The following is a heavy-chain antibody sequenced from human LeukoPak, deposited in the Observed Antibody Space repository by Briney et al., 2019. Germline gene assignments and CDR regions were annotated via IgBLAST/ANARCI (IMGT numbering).Heavy chain of an antibody. CDR1: GFTFSSYE. CDR2: ISSSGSTI. V-gene: IGHV3-48*03. J-gene: IGHJ4*02. Sequence: GGSLRLSCAASGFTFSSYEMNWVRQAPGKGLEWVSYISSSGSTIYYADSVKGRFTISRDNAKNSLYLQMNSLRAEDTAVYYCARGHTPYYDYVWGSYPCYFDYWGQGTLVTVSS. CDR3: ARGHTPYYDYVWGSYPCYFDY. D-gene: IGHD3-16*01.